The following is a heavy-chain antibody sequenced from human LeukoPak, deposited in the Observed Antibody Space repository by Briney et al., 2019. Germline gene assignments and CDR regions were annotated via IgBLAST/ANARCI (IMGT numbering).Heavy chain of an antibody. D-gene: IGHD3-16*01. CDR2: IGGRGGST. Sequence: GGSLRLSCAASGFRFSDFTMTWVRQAPGKGPEWVSAIGGRGGSTYYADSVGGRFTLSRDNSKHMVYLQMNSRKVEDTATYYCGKEGGAWGQGTKVTVSS. CDR3: GKEGGA. V-gene: IGHV3-23*01. J-gene: IGHJ5*02. CDR1: GFRFSDFT.